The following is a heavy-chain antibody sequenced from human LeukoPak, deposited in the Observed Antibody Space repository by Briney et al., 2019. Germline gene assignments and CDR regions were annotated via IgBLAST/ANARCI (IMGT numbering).Heavy chain of an antibody. D-gene: IGHD2-2*01. V-gene: IGHV4-34*01. CDR3: ARDRSSSGQGSGDY. CDR1: GGSFSGYY. Sequence: SETLSLTCAVYGGSFSGYYWSWIRQPPGKGLEWIGEINHSGSTNYNPSLKSRVTISVDTSKNQFSLKLSSVTAADTAVYYCARDRSSSGQGSGDYWGQGTLVTVSS. J-gene: IGHJ4*02. CDR2: INHSGST.